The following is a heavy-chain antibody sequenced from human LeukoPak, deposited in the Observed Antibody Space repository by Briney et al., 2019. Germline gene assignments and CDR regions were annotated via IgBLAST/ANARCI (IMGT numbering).Heavy chain of an antibody. D-gene: IGHD2-15*01. CDR1: GGSISSGEYH. CDR3: ARSTYCNGGSCYYLHH. J-gene: IGHJ1*01. CDR2: IYHRGST. Sequence: SETLSLTCTVSGGSISSGEYHWSWIRQSPGKGLEWIGYIYHRGSTYDNPSLKSRVTISVDTSKNQFSLKLSSVTAADTAVYYCARSTYCNGGSCYYLHHWGQGTLVTVSS. V-gene: IGHV4-30-4*01.